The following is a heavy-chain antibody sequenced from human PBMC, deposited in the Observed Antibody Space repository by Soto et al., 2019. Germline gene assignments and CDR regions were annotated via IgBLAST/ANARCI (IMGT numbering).Heavy chain of an antibody. CDR2: ISNDGSNK. CDR1: GFRFSRSG. Sequence: PGGSLRLSCDASGFRFSRSGMVWVRQAPGKGLEWVAVISNDGSNKYYADSVKGRLTISRDNSKNTLYLQMNSLRAEDTAVYYCAKEDLERDYFDYWGQGTLVTVSS. V-gene: IGHV3-30*18. J-gene: IGHJ4*02. D-gene: IGHD1-1*01. CDR3: AKEDLERDYFDY.